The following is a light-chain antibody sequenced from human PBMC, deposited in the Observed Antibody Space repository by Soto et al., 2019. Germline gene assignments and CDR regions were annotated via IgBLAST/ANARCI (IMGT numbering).Light chain of an antibody. CDR3: QQYNTYWT. CDR2: DAS. J-gene: IGKJ3*01. V-gene: IGKV1-5*01. CDR1: QNIIRW. Sequence: DIKITQSPSPLSASEGDRVTITCRASQNIIRWLAWYQQKPGKAPKLLIYDASNLESGVPSRFSGSGSGTEFTLTISSLQPDDLATYYCQQYNTYWTFGPGTKVDIK.